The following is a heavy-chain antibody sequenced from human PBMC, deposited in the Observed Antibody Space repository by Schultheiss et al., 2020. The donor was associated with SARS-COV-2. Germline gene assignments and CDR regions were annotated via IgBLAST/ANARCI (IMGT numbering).Heavy chain of an antibody. CDR3: TRDRTIGSSYYGMDV. V-gene: IGHV3-15*01. Sequence: GGSLRLSCAASGFTFSNAWMSWVRQAPGKGLEWVGRIKSKTDGGTTDYAAPVKGRFTISRDDSKSIAYLQMNSLKTEDTAVYYCTRDRTIGSSYYGMDVWGQGTTVTVSS. D-gene: IGHD2-2*01. CDR2: IKSKTDGGTT. J-gene: IGHJ6*02. CDR1: GFTFSNAW.